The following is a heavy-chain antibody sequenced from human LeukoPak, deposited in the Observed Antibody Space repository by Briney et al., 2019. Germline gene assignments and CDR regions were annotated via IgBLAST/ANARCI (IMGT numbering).Heavy chain of an antibody. CDR3: ARDPSYYCDSSGYSLDY. CDR1: GFTFSSYW. Sequence: PGGSLRLSCAASGFTFSSYWMHWVRQAPGKGLVWVSRINSDGSSTSYADSVKGRFTISRDNAKNTLYLQMNSLRAEDTAVYYCARDPSYYCDSSGYSLDYWGQGTLVTVSS. V-gene: IGHV3-74*01. CDR2: INSDGSST. D-gene: IGHD3-22*01. J-gene: IGHJ4*02.